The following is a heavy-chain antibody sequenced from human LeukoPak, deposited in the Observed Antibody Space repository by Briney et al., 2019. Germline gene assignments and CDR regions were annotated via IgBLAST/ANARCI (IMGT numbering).Heavy chain of an antibody. V-gene: IGHV1-69*13. CDR2: IIPIFGTA. CDR1: GGTFSSYA. CDR3: ASPTYSSSWYFGAFDI. D-gene: IGHD6-13*01. Sequence: ASVKVSCKASGGTFSSYAISWVRQAPGQGLEWMGGIIPIFGTANYAQKFQGRVTITADESTSTAYMELSSLRSEDTAVYYCASPTYSSSWYFGAFDIWGQGTMVTVSS. J-gene: IGHJ3*02.